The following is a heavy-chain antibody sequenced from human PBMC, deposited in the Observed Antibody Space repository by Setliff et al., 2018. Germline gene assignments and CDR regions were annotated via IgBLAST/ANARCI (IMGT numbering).Heavy chain of an antibody. V-gene: IGHV3-48*03. CDR3: ACPDILTGLSDY. CDR2: ISSSGSTI. D-gene: IGHD3-9*01. J-gene: IGHJ4*02. Sequence: VGSLSLSCAASGFTFSSYEMNWVRQAPGKGLEWVSYISSSGSTIFYADSVKGRFTISRDNAKKSLYLQMNSLRAEDTAVYYCACPDILTGLSDYWGQGTLVTVSS. CDR1: GFTFSSYE.